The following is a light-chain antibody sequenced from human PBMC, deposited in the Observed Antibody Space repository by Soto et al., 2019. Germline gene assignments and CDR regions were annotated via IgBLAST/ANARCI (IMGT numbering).Light chain of an antibody. Sequence: EIVMTQSPATLSVSPGERATLSCRASQSVSSNLAWYHQNPGQAPRLLIYGASTRATGIPARFSGSGSGTEFTLTLSSLKSEDFAVYYCEQYNNWWTFGQGTKVDIK. J-gene: IGKJ1*01. CDR3: EQYNNWWT. CDR1: QSVSSN. CDR2: GAS. V-gene: IGKV3-15*01.